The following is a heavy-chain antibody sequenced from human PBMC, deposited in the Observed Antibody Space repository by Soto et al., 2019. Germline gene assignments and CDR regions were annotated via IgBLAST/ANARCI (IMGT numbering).Heavy chain of an antibody. CDR1: GFTFSSYA. V-gene: IGHV3-23*01. J-gene: IGHJ4*02. CDR2: ISGSGGST. D-gene: IGHD6-13*01. Sequence: GGSLRLSCAASGFTFSSYAMSWVRQAPGKGLEWVSAISGSGGSTYYADSVKGRFTISRDNSKNTLYLQMSSLRAEDTAVYYCAKGGFIAAAFDHGYWGQGTLVTVSS. CDR3: AKGGFIAAAFDHGY.